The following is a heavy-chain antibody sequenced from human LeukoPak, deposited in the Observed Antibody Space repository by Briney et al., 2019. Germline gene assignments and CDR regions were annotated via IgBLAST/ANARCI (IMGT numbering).Heavy chain of an antibody. CDR3: AKSLPRYYYYGMDV. Sequence: GGSLRLSCAASGFTFTSYAMSWVRQAPGKGLEWVSVISGGGSSTYYADSVKGRFTISRDNSKNTLYLQMNSLRAEDTAVYYCAKSLPRYYYYGMDVWGQGTTVTVSS. CDR2: ISGGGSST. J-gene: IGHJ6*02. V-gene: IGHV3-23*01. CDR1: GFTFTSYA.